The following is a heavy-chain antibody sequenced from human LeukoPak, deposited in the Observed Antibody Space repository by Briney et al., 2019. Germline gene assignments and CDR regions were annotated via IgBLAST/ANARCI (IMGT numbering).Heavy chain of an antibody. CDR3: ARQTGSGLFTLP. Sequence: SETLSLTCTVSGVSISSSNSYWGWIRQPPWKGLEWIASIYYTGNTYYNASLKSRVTISMDTSKNQISLRLTSVTATDTAMYYCARQTGSGLFTLPGGQGTLVTISS. D-gene: IGHD3/OR15-3a*01. V-gene: IGHV4-39*01. J-gene: IGHJ4*02. CDR2: IYYTGNT. CDR1: GVSISSSNSY.